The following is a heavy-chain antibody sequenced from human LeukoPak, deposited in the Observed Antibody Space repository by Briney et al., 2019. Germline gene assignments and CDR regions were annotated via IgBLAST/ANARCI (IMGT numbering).Heavy chain of an antibody. CDR3: ARYSDLTIFGNWFDP. V-gene: IGHV4-39*07. CDR1: GGCISSSSYY. D-gene: IGHD3-3*01. Sequence: SETLSLTCTVSGGCISSSSYYWGWIRQPPGKGLEWIGSIYYSGSTYYNPSPKSRVTISVATSKNQSSLTVGSVTAADTPVYYCARYSDLTIFGNWFDPWGQGTLVTVSS. J-gene: IGHJ5*02. CDR2: IYYSGST.